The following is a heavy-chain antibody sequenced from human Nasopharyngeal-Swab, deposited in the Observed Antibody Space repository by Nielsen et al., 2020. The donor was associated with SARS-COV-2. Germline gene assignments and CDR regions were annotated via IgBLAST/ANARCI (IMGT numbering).Heavy chain of an antibody. J-gene: IGHJ4*02. CDR3: ARHDTGEWGYDFWSGYSKARCFDY. Sequence: ASVKVSCKASGYTFTGYYMHWVRQAPGQGLEWMGWINPNSGGTNYAQKFQGWVTMTRDTSISTAYMELSRLRSDDTAVYYCARHDTGEWGYDFWSGYSKARCFDYWGQGTLVTVSS. CDR2: INPNSGGT. D-gene: IGHD3-3*01. CDR1: GYTFTGYY. V-gene: IGHV1-2*04.